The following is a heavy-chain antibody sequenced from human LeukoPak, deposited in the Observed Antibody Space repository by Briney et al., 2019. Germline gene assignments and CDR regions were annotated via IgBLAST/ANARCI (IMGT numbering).Heavy chain of an antibody. V-gene: IGHV1-69*06. CDR2: IIPIFGTA. CDR1: GGTFSSYA. J-gene: IGHJ5*02. D-gene: IGHD1-14*01. Sequence: SVKVSCKASGGTFSSYAISWVRQAPGQGLEWMGGIIPIFGTANYAQKFQGRVTITADKSTSTAYMELSSLRSEDTAVYYCARSNQPFQLRGDWFDPWGQGTLVTVSS. CDR3: ARSNQPFQLRGDWFDP.